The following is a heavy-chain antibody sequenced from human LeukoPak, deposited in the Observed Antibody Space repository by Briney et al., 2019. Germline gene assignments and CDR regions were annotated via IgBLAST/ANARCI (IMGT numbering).Heavy chain of an antibody. J-gene: IGHJ4*02. CDR2: FSGSGDRT. Sequence: GGSLRLSCAASGFIFSNYAMSWVRQAPGEGLEWVSGFSGSGDRTYYADSVKGRFTISRDNSKNTLYLQMNNLRAGDTAVYYCARRGSYYPFDYWGQGTLVTVSS. V-gene: IGHV3-23*01. D-gene: IGHD1-26*01. CDR3: ARRGSYYPFDY. CDR1: GFIFSNYA.